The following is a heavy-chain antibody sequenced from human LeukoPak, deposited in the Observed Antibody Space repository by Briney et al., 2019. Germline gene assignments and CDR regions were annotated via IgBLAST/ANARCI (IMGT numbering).Heavy chain of an antibody. J-gene: IGHJ4*02. V-gene: IGHV1-69*04. D-gene: IGHD5-18*01. Sequence: GASVKVSCKASGGTFSSYAISWVRQAPGQGLEWMGRIIPIPGIANYAQKFQGRVTMTRNTSISTAYMELSSLRSEDTAVYYCARGRWVDTAMGDFDYWGQGTLVTVSS. CDR3: ARGRWVDTAMGDFDY. CDR1: GGTFSSYA. CDR2: IIPIPGIA.